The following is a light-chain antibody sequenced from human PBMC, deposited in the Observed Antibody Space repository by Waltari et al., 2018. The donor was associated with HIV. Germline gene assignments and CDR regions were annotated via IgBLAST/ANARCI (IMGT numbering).Light chain of an antibody. J-gene: IGLJ2*01. CDR3: QSYDSGLSASV. V-gene: IGLV1-44*01. CDR2: SNN. Sequence: QSVLTQPPSASGTPGQRVTISCSGSSSNIGSNSVNWYQQVPGTAPKLLIYSNNQRPSGVPDRFSGSRSGTSASLAITGLQPEDEAGYYCQSYDSGLSASVFGGGTQLTVL. CDR1: SSNIGSNS.